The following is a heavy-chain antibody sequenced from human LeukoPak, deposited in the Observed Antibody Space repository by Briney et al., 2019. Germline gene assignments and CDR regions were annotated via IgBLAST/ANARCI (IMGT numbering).Heavy chain of an antibody. V-gene: IGHV4-34*01. CDR3: ARAIRRYSSSWYGGARWFDP. J-gene: IGHJ5*02. D-gene: IGHD6-13*01. CDR2: INHSGST. CDR1: GFTFSSFA. Sequence: PGGSLRLSCAASGFTFSSFAMTWVRQPPGKGLEWIGEINHSGSTNYNPSLKSRVTISVDTSKSQFSLKLSSVTAADTAVYYCARAIRRYSSSWYGGARWFDPWGQGTLVTVSS.